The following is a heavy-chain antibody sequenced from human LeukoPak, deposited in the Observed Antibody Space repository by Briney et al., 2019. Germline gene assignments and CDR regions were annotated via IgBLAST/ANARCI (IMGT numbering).Heavy chain of an antibody. Sequence: GGSLRLSCGASGFSFSTYAMHWVRQAPGKGLEWVAVTSYDGTNKYYADSVRGRFTVSRDNSKNTLYLQMNSLRAEDTAVYYCARASYDILTAYYNGAFDIWGQGTMDTVSS. D-gene: IGHD3-9*01. J-gene: IGHJ3*02. V-gene: IGHV3-30*04. CDR3: ARASYDILTAYYNGAFDI. CDR1: GFSFSTYA. CDR2: TSYDGTNK.